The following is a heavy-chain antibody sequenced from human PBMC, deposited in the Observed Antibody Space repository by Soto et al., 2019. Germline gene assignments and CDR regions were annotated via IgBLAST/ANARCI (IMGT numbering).Heavy chain of an antibody. CDR1: GYTFTSYG. Sequence: ASVKVSCKASGYTFTSYGIGWLRQAPGQGLEWMGWISAYNGNTNYAQKLQGRVTMTTDTSTSTAYMELRSLRSDDTAVYYCARLLDEPWYYYGMDVWGQGTTVTVSS. J-gene: IGHJ6*02. V-gene: IGHV1-18*04. CDR3: ARLLDEPWYYYGMDV. CDR2: ISAYNGNT.